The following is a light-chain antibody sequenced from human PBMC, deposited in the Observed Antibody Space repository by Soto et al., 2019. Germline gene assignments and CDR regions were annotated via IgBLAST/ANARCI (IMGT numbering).Light chain of an antibody. CDR2: GAS. Sequence: ILMTQSPVALSVSPGERATLSCRASQSVSSYLAWYQQKSGQAPRLLISGASSRATGIPDRFSGSGSGTDFTLTISRLEPEDFAVYYCQQYGSSPPITFGQGTRLEIK. CDR3: QQYGSSPPIT. CDR1: QSVSSY. J-gene: IGKJ5*01. V-gene: IGKV3-20*01.